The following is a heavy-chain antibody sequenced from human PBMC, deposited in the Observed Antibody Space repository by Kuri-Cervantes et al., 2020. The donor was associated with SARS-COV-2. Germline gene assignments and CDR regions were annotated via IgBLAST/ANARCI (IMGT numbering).Heavy chain of an antibody. Sequence: LSLTCAASGFTFDDYAMHWVRQAPGKGLEWASGISWNSGSIGYADSVEGRFTISRDNAKNSLYLQMNSLRAEDTALYYCAKDIREQLVGGVGWFDPWGQGTLVTVSS. CDR3: AKDIREQLVGGVGWFDP. V-gene: IGHV3-9*01. CDR1: GFTFDDYA. CDR2: ISWNSGSI. D-gene: IGHD6-6*01. J-gene: IGHJ5*02.